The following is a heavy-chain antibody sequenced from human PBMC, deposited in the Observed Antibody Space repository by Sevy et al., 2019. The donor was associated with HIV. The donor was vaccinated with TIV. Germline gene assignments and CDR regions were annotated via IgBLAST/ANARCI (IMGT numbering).Heavy chain of an antibody. CDR1: GFTFSSYS. J-gene: IGHJ3*02. Sequence: GGSQRLSCAASGFTFSSYSMNWVRQAPGKGLEWVSSISSSSSYIYYADSVKGRFTISRDNAKNSLYLQMNSLRAEDTAVYYCARVRGSGYFRAAFDIWGQGTMVTVSS. CDR2: ISSSSSYI. V-gene: IGHV3-21*01. D-gene: IGHD3-22*01. CDR3: ARVRGSGYFRAAFDI.